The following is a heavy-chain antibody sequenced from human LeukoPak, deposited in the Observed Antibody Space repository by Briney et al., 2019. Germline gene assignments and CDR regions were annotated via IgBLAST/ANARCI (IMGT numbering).Heavy chain of an antibody. Sequence: SETLSLTCTVSGGSISSGGYYWSWIHQHPGKGLEWIGYIYYSGSTYYNPSLKSRVTISVDTSKNQFSLKLSSVTAADTAVYYCARDRITMVRARSFYGMDVWGQGTTVTVSS. CDR2: IYYSGST. CDR3: ARDRITMVRARSFYGMDV. CDR1: GGSISSGGYY. D-gene: IGHD3-10*01. J-gene: IGHJ6*02. V-gene: IGHV4-31*03.